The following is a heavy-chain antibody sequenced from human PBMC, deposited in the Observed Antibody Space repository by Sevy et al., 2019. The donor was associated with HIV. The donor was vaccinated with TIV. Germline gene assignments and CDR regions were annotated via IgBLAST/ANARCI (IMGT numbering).Heavy chain of an antibody. CDR2: IIPIFGTA. D-gene: IGHD2-2*01. V-gene: IGHV1-69*13. J-gene: IGHJ5*02. CDR3: ARDNCSSTSCYDYWFDH. Sequence: ASVKVSCKASGGTFSSYAISWVRQAPGQGLEWMGGIIPIFGTANYAQKFQGRVTITADESTSTAYMELSSLRSEDTAVYYCARDNCSSTSCYDYWFDHWGQGTLVTVSS. CDR1: GGTFSSYA.